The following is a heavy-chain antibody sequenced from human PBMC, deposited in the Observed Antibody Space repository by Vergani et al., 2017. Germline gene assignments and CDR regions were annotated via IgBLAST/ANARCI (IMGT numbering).Heavy chain of an antibody. J-gene: IGHJ4*02. CDR3: AKVVTMIVVVDD. Sequence: QVQLVESGGGVVQPGRSLRLSCAASGFTFSSYAMHWVRQAPGKGLEWVAVISYDGSNKYYADSVKGRFTISRDKSKNTLYLQMNSLRAEDTAVYYCAKVVTMIVVVDDWGQGTLVTVSS. CDR2: ISYDGSNK. CDR1: GFTFSSYA. D-gene: IGHD3-22*01. V-gene: IGHV3-30-3*01.